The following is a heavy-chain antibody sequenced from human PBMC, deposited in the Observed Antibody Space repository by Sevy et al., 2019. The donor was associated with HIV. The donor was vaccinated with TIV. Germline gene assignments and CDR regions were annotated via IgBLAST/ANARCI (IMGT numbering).Heavy chain of an antibody. V-gene: IGHV3-23*01. CDR3: AKGPYSSSWYDYGAFDI. CDR2: ISGSGGIT. CDR1: GFTFSSYA. D-gene: IGHD6-13*01. J-gene: IGHJ3*02. Sequence: GGSLRLSCAASGFTFSSYAMSWVRQAPGKGLEWVSAISGSGGITYYADSVKGRFTISRDNSKNTLYLQMNSLRAEDTAEYYCAKGPYSSSWYDYGAFDIWGQGTMVTVSS.